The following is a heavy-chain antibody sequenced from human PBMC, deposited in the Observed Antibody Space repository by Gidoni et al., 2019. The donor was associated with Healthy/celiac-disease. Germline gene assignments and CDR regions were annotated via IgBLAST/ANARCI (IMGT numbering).Heavy chain of an antibody. Sequence: EVQLLESGGGLVQPGGSLRLSCAASGFTFSSYAMSWVRQAPGKGLEWVSAISGIGGSTYYADSVKGRFTISRDNSKTTLYLQMNSLRAEDTAVYYCATRPRGIAARTPDDYWGQGTLVTVSS. CDR1: GFTFSSYA. CDR2: ISGIGGST. J-gene: IGHJ4*02. D-gene: IGHD6-6*01. V-gene: IGHV3-23*01. CDR3: ATRPRGIAARTPDDY.